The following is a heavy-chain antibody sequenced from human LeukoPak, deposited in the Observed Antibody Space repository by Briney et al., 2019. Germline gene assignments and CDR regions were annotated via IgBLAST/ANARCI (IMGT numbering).Heavy chain of an antibody. CDR3: ARDLPLWFFDY. J-gene: IGHJ4*02. Sequence: LPGGSLRLSCAASGFTFSSYAMHWVRQAPGKGLEWVAVISYDGSNKYYADSVKGRFTISRDNSKNTLYLQMNSLRAEDTAVYYCARDLPLWFFDYWGQGTLVTVSS. CDR1: GFTFSSYA. V-gene: IGHV3-30*04. CDR2: ISYDGSNK. D-gene: IGHD5-18*01.